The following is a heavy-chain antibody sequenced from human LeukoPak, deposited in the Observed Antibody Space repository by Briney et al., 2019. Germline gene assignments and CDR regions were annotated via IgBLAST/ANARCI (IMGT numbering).Heavy chain of an antibody. J-gene: IGHJ4*02. D-gene: IGHD3-22*01. V-gene: IGHV3-30*18. Sequence: GGSLRPSCAASGFTFSSYAMSWVRQAPGKGLEWVAVISYDGSNKYYADSVKGRFTISRDNSKNTLYLQMNSLRAEDTAVYYCAKSSVVVTRRPYYFDYWGQGTLVTVSS. CDR2: ISYDGSNK. CDR3: AKSSVVVTRRPYYFDY. CDR1: GFTFSSYA.